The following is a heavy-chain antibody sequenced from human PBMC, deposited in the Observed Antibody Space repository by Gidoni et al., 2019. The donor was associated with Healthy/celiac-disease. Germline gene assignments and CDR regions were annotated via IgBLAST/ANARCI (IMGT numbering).Heavy chain of an antibody. CDR1: GGSISSGSYY. CDR3: AITATYYYDSSGDDAFDI. D-gene: IGHD3-22*01. V-gene: IGHV4-61*02. J-gene: IGHJ3*02. CDR2: IYTSGST. Sequence: QVQLQESGPGLVKPSQTLSLTCTVSGGSISSGSYYWSWIRQPAGKGLAWIGRIYTSGSTNYNPSLKSRVTISVDTSKNQFSLKLSSVTAADTAVYYCAITATYYYDSSGDDAFDIWGQGTMVTVSS.